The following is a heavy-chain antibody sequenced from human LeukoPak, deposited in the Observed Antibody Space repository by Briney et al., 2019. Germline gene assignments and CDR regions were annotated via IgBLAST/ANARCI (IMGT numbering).Heavy chain of an antibody. J-gene: IGHJ3*02. CDR1: GFTFSDHF. D-gene: IGHD3-22*01. V-gene: IGHV3-72*01. CDR2: IRNRAKSYTT. Sequence: GGSLRLPRAASGFTFSDHFMDWVRQAPGKGLEWVGRIRNRAKSYTTQYAPSVKDRFTISRDDSRNSLYLQMNSLKTEDTAVYFCARVGDYNDSRGYSTAAFDMWGQGTMVTVSS. CDR3: ARVGDYNDSRGYSTAAFDM.